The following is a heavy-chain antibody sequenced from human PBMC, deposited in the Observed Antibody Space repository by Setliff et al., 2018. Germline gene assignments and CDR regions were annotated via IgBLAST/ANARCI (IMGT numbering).Heavy chain of an antibody. CDR3: ARGRNVAARLLDS. CDR1: FFTFIYYY. V-gene: IGHV4-34*01. J-gene: IGHJ4*02. Sequence: TLSLTFSSSFFTFIYYYFTFILQPPGKGLEWIGEINHSGSTNYNPSLKSRVSISVDTSKNQFSLKLSSVTAADTAVYYCARGRNVAARLLDSWGQGARVTVSS. CDR2: INHSGST. D-gene: IGHD6-6*01.